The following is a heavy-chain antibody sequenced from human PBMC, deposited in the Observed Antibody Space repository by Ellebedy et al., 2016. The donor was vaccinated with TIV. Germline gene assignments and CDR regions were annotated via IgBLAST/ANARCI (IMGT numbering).Heavy chain of an antibody. J-gene: IGHJ6*04. CDR3: ARDRGMDV. V-gene: IGHV3-21*01. CDR1: GFTFSSYA. Sequence: GESLKISXAASGFTFSSYAMSWVRQAPGKGLEWVSSISSSSSYIYYADSVKGRFTISRDNAKNSLYLQMNSLRVEDTAVYYCARDRGMDVWGRGTTVTVSS. CDR2: ISSSSSYI. D-gene: IGHD3-10*01.